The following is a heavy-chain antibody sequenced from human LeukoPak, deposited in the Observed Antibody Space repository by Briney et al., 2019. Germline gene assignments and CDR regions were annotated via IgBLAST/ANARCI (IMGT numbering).Heavy chain of an antibody. V-gene: IGHV3-64*01. CDR3: ARGEYDFCSGYYPLYY. CDR1: GFTFSTYA. D-gene: IGHD3-3*01. J-gene: IGHJ4*02. CDR2: ISSNGGST. Sequence: PGGSLRLSCAASGFTFSTYAMHWVRQAPGKGLEYVSAISSNGGSTFYANSVKGRFTISRDNSKNTLSLQMGSLRAEDMAVYYCARGEYDFCSGYYPLYYWGQGTLVTVSS.